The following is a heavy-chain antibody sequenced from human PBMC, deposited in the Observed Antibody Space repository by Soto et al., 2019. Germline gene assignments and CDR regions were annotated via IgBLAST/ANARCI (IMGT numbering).Heavy chain of an antibody. CDR1: GFTFSKYC. J-gene: IGHJ4*02. CDR2: VSSDGSFT. Sequence: EVQLVESGGGLVQPGGSLRLSCAASGFTFSKYCMHWVRQAPGKGLVWVARVSSDGSFTYYADSVKGRFTISRDNAQNTLYLQMSTLRPGDTAVYYCAREGDMGSSAFECWGQGTLVTVSS. V-gene: IGHV3-74*01. CDR3: AREGDMGSSAFEC. D-gene: IGHD3-10*01.